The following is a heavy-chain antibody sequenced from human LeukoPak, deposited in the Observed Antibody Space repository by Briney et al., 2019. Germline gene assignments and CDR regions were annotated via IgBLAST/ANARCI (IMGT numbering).Heavy chain of an antibody. D-gene: IGHD3-22*01. CDR3: ARVYYDSSGLWLPFDY. CDR1: GFTFSSYS. V-gene: IGHV3-21*01. CDR2: ISSSSSYI. Sequence: PGGSLRLSCAASGFTFSSYSMNWVRQAPGKGLEWVSSISSSSSYIYYADSVKGRFTISRDNAKNSLYLQMNSLRAEDTAVYYCARVYYDSSGLWLPFDYWGQGTLVTVSS. J-gene: IGHJ4*02.